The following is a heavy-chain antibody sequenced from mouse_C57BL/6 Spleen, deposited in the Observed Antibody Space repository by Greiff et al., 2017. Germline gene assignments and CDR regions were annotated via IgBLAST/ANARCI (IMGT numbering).Heavy chain of an antibody. V-gene: IGHV1-50*01. D-gene: IGHD1-1*01. CDR2: IDPSDSYT. J-gene: IGHJ1*03. CDR3: ARPSSCITTLEKYFDV. Sequence: QFQLQQPGAELVKPGASVKLSCKASGYTFTSYWMQWVKQRPGQGLEWIGEIDPSDSYTNYNQKFKGKATLTVDTSSSTAYMQLSSLTSEDSAVYYCARPSSCITTLEKYFDVWGTGTTVTVSS. CDR1: GYTFTSYW.